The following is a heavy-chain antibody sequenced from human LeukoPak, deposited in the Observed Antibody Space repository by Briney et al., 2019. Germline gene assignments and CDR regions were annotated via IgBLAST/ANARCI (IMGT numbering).Heavy chain of an antibody. D-gene: IGHD3-22*01. CDR2: IYYSGST. Sequence: KPSETLSLTCTVSGGSISSYYWSWIRQPPGKGLEWIGYIYYSGSTNYNPSLKSRVTISVDTSKNQFSLKLSSVTAADTAVYYCARGFPSSSFYFYDGSGYYLDYWGQGTLVTVSS. J-gene: IGHJ4*02. CDR3: ARGFPSSSFYFYDGSGYYLDY. CDR1: GGSISSYY. V-gene: IGHV4-59*01.